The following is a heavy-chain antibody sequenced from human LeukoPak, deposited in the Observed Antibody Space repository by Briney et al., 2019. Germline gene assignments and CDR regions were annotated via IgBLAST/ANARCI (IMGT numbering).Heavy chain of an antibody. CDR3: ARRLRGYSGYDYYYYMDV. CDR1: GGSISSYY. V-gene: IGHV4-59*01. CDR2: IYYSGST. Sequence: SEPLSLTCTVSGGSISSYYWSWIRQPPGKGLEWIGYIYYSGSTNYNPSLKSRVTISVDTSKNQFSLKLSSVTAADTAVYYCARRLRGYSGYDYYYYMDVWGKGTTVTVSS. D-gene: IGHD5-12*01. J-gene: IGHJ6*03.